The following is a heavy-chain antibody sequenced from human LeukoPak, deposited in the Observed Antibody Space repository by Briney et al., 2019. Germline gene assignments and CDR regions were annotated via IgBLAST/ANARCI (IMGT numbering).Heavy chain of an antibody. CDR1: GYTFTSYG. CDR2: ISAYNGNT. D-gene: IGHD2-2*01. CDR3: ARGYCSSTSCYGDFDY. Sequence: GASVKVSCKASGYTFTSYGISWVRQAPGQGLEWMGWISAYNGNTNYAQKLQGRVTMTTDTSTSTAYMELRSLRSDDTAVYYCARGYCSSTSCYGDFDYWGQGTLVTVSS. V-gene: IGHV1-18*01. J-gene: IGHJ4*02.